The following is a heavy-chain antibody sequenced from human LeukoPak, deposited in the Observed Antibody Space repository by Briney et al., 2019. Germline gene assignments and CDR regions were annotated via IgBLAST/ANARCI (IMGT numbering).Heavy chain of an antibody. D-gene: IGHD3-22*01. Sequence: KPSETLSLTCAVYGGSFSGYYWSWIRQPPGKGLEWIGEINHSGSTNYNPSLKSRVTISVDTSKNQFSLKLSSVTAADTAVYYCARHYDSSGYWYYFDYWGQGALVTVSS. V-gene: IGHV4-34*01. CDR3: ARHYDSSGYWYYFDY. J-gene: IGHJ4*02. CDR1: GGSFSGYY. CDR2: INHSGST.